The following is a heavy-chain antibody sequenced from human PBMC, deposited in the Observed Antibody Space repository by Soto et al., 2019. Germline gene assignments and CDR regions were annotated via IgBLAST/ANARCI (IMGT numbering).Heavy chain of an antibody. J-gene: IGHJ5*02. Sequence: QVQLVQPGAEVKKPGASVRVSCQASGYSFNTYAIHWVRQAPGQGLEWMGWINTANGNTEYSQKFQGRVTFTRDTSATTDYMDLSSLRAEDTATYYCARRYKSAGWFDPWGQGTLVTVSS. D-gene: IGHD1-1*01. CDR3: ARRYKSAGWFDP. CDR1: GYSFNTYA. V-gene: IGHV1-3*04. CDR2: INTANGNT.